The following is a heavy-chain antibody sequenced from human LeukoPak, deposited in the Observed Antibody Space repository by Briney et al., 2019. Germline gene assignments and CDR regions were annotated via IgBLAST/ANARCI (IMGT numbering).Heavy chain of an antibody. CDR3: AKDGSMPWGYYMDV. J-gene: IGHJ6*03. CDR1: GFTFSSYE. CDR2: ISTSSSYI. D-gene: IGHD2/OR15-2a*01. Sequence: PGGSLRLSCAASGFTFSSYEMNWVRQAPGKGLEWVSFISTSSSYIYYADSVKGRFTISRDNAKNSLYLEMNSLRAEDTAVYYCAKDGSMPWGYYMDVWGKGTTVTISS. V-gene: IGHV3-21*01.